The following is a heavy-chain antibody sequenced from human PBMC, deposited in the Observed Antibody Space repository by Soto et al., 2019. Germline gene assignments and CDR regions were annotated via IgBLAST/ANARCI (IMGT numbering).Heavy chain of an antibody. D-gene: IGHD1-26*01. Sequence: GGSLRLSCTASGFTFGDYAMSWFRQAPGKGLEWVGFIRSKAYGGTTEYAASVKGRFTISRDDSKSIAYLQMNSLKTEDTAVYYCTRSDIVGAQPPDYWGQGTLVTV. CDR3: TRSDIVGAQPPDY. V-gene: IGHV3-49*03. CDR2: IRSKAYGGTT. J-gene: IGHJ4*02. CDR1: GFTFGDYA.